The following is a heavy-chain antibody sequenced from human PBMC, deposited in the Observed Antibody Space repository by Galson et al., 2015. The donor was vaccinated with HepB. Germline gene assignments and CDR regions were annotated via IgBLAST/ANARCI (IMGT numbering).Heavy chain of an antibody. D-gene: IGHD2-21*02. CDR1: GFTFSSYS. V-gene: IGHV3-48*01. CDR3: ARDLRVTKGYAFDI. CDR2: ISSSSSTI. J-gene: IGHJ3*02. Sequence: SLRLSCAASGFTFSSYSMNWVRQAPGKGLEWVSYISSSSSTIYYADSVKGRFTISRDNAKNSLYLQMNSLRAEDTAVYYCARDLRVTKGYAFDIWGQGTMVTVSS.